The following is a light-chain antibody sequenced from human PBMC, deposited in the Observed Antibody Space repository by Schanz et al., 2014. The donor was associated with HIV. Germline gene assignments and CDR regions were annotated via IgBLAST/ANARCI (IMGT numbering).Light chain of an antibody. V-gene: IGLV2-23*02. CDR1: SSDVGGYNY. CDR3: CSFAGSNSLL. Sequence: QSALTQPASVSGSPGQSITISCTGTSSDVGGYNYVSWYQQHPGKAPKLLIYDVSKRPSGISDRFSGSKSGNTASLTISGLQSDDEADYFCCSFAGSNSLLFGGGTKLTVL. J-gene: IGLJ2*01. CDR2: DVS.